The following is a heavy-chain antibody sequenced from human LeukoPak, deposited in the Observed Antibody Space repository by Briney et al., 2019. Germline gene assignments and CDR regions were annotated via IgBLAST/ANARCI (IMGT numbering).Heavy chain of an antibody. V-gene: IGHV6-1*01. J-gene: IGHJ4*02. CDR2: TCYRSKWYN. D-gene: IGHD2-2*01. CDR1: GDSVSSTG. Sequence: SQSLSLSCAISGDSVSSTGWNWVRQSPSIGLEWLAATCYRSKWYNDYAVSVKSRRTINPDTSNNQFSLQLNSVTPEDTAVYYCARGGRGYSTSSSCYFDYWGQGTLVTVSS. CDR3: ARGGRGYSTSSSCYFDY.